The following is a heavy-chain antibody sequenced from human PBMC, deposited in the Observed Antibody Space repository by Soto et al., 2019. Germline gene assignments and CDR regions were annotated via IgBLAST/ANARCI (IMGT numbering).Heavy chain of an antibody. CDR3: ARIRDYHLDD. Sequence: EPLPLTGAASGVCIRSNNWSSWVRQPPGKGLEWIGEIYTSGVTNYNPSLKSRVTISVDKSKNQFSLKLSSLTAADTAVYYCARIRDYHLDDWGQGTLVSVSS. J-gene: IGHJ4*01. CDR1: GVCIRSNNW. D-gene: IGHD3-10*01. V-gene: IGHV4-4*02. CDR2: IYTSGVT.